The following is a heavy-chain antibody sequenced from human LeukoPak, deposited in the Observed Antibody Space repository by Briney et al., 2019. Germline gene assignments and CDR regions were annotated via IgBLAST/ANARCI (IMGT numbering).Heavy chain of an antibody. Sequence: ASETLSLTCAVSGYSISSGYYWGWIRQPPGKGLEWIGGNYHSGSTYYNPSLKSRVTISVDTSKNQFSLRLSSVTAADTAVYYCARVEVVPAAPDYWGQGTLVTVSS. CDR3: ARVEVVPAAPDY. CDR1: GYSISSGYY. V-gene: IGHV4-38-2*01. J-gene: IGHJ4*02. D-gene: IGHD2-2*01. CDR2: NYHSGST.